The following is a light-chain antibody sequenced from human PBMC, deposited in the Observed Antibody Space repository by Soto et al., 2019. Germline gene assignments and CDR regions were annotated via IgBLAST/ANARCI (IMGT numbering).Light chain of an antibody. Sequence: EIVMTQSPATLSVSPGERATLSCRASQSISSNLPWYQQRPGQAPRLLIYGTSTRATGIPARFIGSGSGTEFTLTISSLQSEDFAVYYCQQYNSWPPLFTFGPGTKVDLK. V-gene: IGKV3-15*01. CDR2: GTS. CDR3: QQYNSWPPLFT. CDR1: QSISSN. J-gene: IGKJ3*01.